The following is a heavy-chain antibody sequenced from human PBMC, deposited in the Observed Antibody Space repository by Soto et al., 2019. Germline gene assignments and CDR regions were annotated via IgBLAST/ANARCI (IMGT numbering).Heavy chain of an antibody. CDR1: GGTFSSYA. J-gene: IGHJ6*02. D-gene: IGHD7-27*01. Sequence: QVQLVHSGAEVKKPGSSVKVSCQASGGTFSSYAINWVRQAPGQGLEWMGGIIPIFGTRKYAQKFQGRVTITAYKSTSTAYMELSSLRQEDPAVYYCARGLTPTFDYVYVMDVWGQGTTVTVSS. CDR3: ARGLTPTFDYVYVMDV. CDR2: IIPIFGTR. V-gene: IGHV1-69*06.